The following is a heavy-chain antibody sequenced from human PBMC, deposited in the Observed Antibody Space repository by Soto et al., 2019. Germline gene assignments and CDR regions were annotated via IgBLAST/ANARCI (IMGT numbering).Heavy chain of an antibody. D-gene: IGHD1-26*01. CDR2: IWYDGSND. CDR3: ARDRWEFQLFYYGLDV. CDR1: GFTFSNYG. V-gene: IGHV3-33*01. Sequence: PGGSLRLSCAASGFTFSNYGMHWVRQAPGKGLEWVAIIWYDGSNDYYVDSVKGRFTISRDNSKNTLSLQMNSLRAEDTAVYYCARDRWEFQLFYYGLDVWGQGTPVTVSS. J-gene: IGHJ6*02.